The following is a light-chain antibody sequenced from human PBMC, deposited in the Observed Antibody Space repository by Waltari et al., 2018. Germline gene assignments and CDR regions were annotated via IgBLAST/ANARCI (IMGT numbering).Light chain of an antibody. CDR2: EVD. CDR1: TAMVQTNQL. V-gene: IGLV2-23*02. CDR3: CSYAGSSSNWV. Sequence: QPPLTLPALVSGSPWHSHAISCATTTAMVQTNQLVSWYQQPPGKAPKVIIYEVDKRPSGVSDRFSGSSSGNTASLTISGLQAEDEADYYCCSYAGSSSNWVFGGGTKVTVL. J-gene: IGLJ3*02.